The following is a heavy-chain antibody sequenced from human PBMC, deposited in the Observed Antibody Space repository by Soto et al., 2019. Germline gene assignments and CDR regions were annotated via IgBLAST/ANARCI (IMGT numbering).Heavy chain of an antibody. CDR1: GYSFINYH. CDR3: ARVWGYCSGGSCAYNWFDP. V-gene: IGHV1-18*04. J-gene: IGHJ5*02. CDR2: ISPSNGQT. Sequence: ASVKVSCKASGYSFINYHIIWVRQAPGQGLQWVGTISPSNGQTSLAQKFQGRVTMTTDTSTSTAYMELRSLRSDDTAVYYCARVWGYCSGGSCAYNWFDPWGQGTLGTVS. D-gene: IGHD2-15*01.